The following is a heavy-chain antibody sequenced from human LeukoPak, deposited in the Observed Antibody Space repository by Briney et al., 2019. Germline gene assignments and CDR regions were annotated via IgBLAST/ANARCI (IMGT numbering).Heavy chain of an antibody. D-gene: IGHD3-10*01. Sequence: SETLSLTCTVSGGSVSSGSYYWNWIRQSPGKGLEWIGSIYYSGSAYYNPSLKSRLTISVDTSKNQFSLKLSSVTAADTAVYYCARCISMVRGVIRPPDYWGQGTLVTVSS. CDR3: ARCISMVRGVIRPPDY. V-gene: IGHV4-39*01. CDR1: GGSVSSGSYY. CDR2: IYYSGSA. J-gene: IGHJ4*02.